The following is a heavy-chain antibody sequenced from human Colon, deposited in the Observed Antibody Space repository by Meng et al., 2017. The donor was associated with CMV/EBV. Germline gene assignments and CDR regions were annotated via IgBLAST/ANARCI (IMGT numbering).Heavy chain of an antibody. Sequence: SCAASGFTFSGRYMAWIRQTPGKAPEWVSYISSSGSTIYYADSVKGRFTISRDNAKNSLSLQMDRLRVDDTAVYYCARMSTGTTHFDNWGQGTVVTVSS. D-gene: IGHD4-17*01. CDR2: ISSSGSTI. V-gene: IGHV3-11*01. CDR3: ARMSTGTTHFDN. CDR1: GFTFSGRY. J-gene: IGHJ4*02.